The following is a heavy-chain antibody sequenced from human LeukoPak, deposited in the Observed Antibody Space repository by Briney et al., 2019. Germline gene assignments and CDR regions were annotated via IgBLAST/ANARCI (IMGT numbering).Heavy chain of an antibody. CDR2: ISSSSSYI. CDR3: ARGPYSSSYYFDY. D-gene: IGHD6-6*01. J-gene: IGHJ4*02. Sequence: GGSLRLSCAASGFTFSSYSMNWVRQAPGKGLEWVSSISSSSSYIYYADSVKGRFTISRDNAKNSLYLQMNSLRAEETAVYYCARGPYSSSYYFDYWGQGTLVTVSS. CDR1: GFTFSSYS. V-gene: IGHV3-21*01.